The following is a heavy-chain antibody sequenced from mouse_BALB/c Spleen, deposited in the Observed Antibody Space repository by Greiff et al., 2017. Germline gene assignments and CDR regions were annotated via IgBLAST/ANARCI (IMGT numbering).Heavy chain of an antibody. Sequence: DVKLVESGGGLVKPGGSLKLSCAASGFTFSSYTMSWVRQTPEKRLEWVATISSGGSYTYYPDSVKGRFTISRDNAKNTLYLQMSSLKSEDTAMYYCTRDSSGTGGWFAYWGQGTLVTVSA. J-gene: IGHJ3*01. CDR2: ISSGGSYT. CDR1: GFTFSSYT. D-gene: IGHD3-1*01. CDR3: TRDSSGTGGWFAY. V-gene: IGHV5-6-4*01.